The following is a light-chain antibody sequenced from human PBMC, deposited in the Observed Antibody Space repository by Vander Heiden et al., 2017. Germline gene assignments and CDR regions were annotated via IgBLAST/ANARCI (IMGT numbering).Light chain of an antibody. CDR1: QSVSSN. Sequence: IVMTPPPGTLSVSPGETATLSCRASQSVSSNLAWYQQKPGQAPRLLIYDASTRATGIPARFSGSGSGTEFTLTISSLQSEDFAVYYCQQYNNWPQTLGQGTKLEI. V-gene: IGKV3-15*01. CDR2: DAS. CDR3: QQYNNWPQT. J-gene: IGKJ2*01.